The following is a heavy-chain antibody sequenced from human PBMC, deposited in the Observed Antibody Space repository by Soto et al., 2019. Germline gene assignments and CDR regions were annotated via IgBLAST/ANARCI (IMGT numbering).Heavy chain of an antibody. CDR1: GFTFSGSS. CDR3: TTPYSSDPVGY. V-gene: IGHV3-73*01. D-gene: IGHD6-19*01. Sequence: GGSLRLSCAASGFTFSGSSMHWVRQASGKGLEWVGRIRNKANNYATAYAASVKGRFIVSRDDSKNTAYLQMNSLKTEDTAVYYCTTPYSSDPVGYWGQGTLVTVSS. J-gene: IGHJ4*02. CDR2: IRNKANNYAT.